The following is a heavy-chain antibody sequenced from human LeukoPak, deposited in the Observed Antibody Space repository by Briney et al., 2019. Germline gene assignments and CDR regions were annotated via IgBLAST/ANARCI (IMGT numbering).Heavy chain of an antibody. D-gene: IGHD3-10*01. CDR2: INHSGST. J-gene: IGHJ4*02. V-gene: IGHV4-34*01. Sequence: SETLSLTCAVYGGSFSGYYWSWIRQPPGKGLEWIGEINHSGSTNYNPSLKSRVTISVDTSKNQFSLKLSSVTAADTAVYYCARGALTMVRGVITDWGQGTLVTVSS. CDR1: GGSFSGYY. CDR3: ARGALTMVRGVITD.